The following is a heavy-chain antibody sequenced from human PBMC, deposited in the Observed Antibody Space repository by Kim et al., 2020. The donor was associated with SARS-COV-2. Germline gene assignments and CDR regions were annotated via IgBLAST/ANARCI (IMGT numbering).Heavy chain of an antibody. CDR3: ARGPGVRRNYYDFGMDV. J-gene: IGHJ6*02. V-gene: IGHV3-7*01. CDR2: INQDGSEK. D-gene: IGHD3-10*01. CDR1: GFPFSSYW. Sequence: GGSLRLSCAASGFPFSSYWMNWVRQAPGKGLEWVANINQDGSEKYFVGSVKGRFTISRDNAKNSLYLQMNSLRVEDTAVYYCARGPGVRRNYYDFGMDVWGQGTAVTVSS.